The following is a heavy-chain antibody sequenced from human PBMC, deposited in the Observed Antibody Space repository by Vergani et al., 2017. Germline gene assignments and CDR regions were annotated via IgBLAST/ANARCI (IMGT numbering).Heavy chain of an antibody. CDR2: INPNSGGT. Sequence: VQMVQSGAEVKTPGASVKVSCKASGYTFAGYNIHWVRQAPGQGLEVMGWINPNSGGTNYAQKFQGRVTMTRDTSINTAYMELSRLRSDDTAVYYCARGWSGYSTSWFFEYWGQGTLVTVSS. CDR3: ARGWSGYSTSWFFEY. J-gene: IGHJ4*02. CDR1: GYTFAGYN. V-gene: IGHV1-2*02. D-gene: IGHD6-13*01.